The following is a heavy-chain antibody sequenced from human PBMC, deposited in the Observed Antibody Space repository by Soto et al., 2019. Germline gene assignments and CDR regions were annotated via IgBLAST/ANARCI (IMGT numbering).Heavy chain of an antibody. J-gene: IGHJ4*02. CDR2: VYYSGNT. CDR3: ARALSFHDVLTGRGWVFYFDY. CDR1: GGSISSYY. V-gene: IGHV4-59*01. Sequence: QVRLQESGPGLVKPSETLSLTCTVSGGSISSYYWTWIRQPPGRGLEWIGDVYYSGNTNSNPSLKSRGTISVDTSRSQFSLELKSVTTADTAVYYCARALSFHDVLTGRGWVFYFDYWGQGALVTVSS. D-gene: IGHD3-9*01.